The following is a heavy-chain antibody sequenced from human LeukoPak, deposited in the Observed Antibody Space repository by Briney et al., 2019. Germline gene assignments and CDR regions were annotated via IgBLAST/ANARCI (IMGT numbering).Heavy chain of an antibody. J-gene: IGHJ4*02. Sequence: GASVNVSCKASGYTFTSYDINWVGQATAQGLEWMGLMNPNSGNTGNVQKFQGSVTMTRNTSIRTAYMELSSLRSEDTAVYYCARARGVTSRGDFDYWGQGTLVTVSS. CDR3: ARARGVTSRGDFDY. CDR1: GYTFTSYD. D-gene: IGHD3-10*01. V-gene: IGHV1-8*01. CDR2: MNPNSGNT.